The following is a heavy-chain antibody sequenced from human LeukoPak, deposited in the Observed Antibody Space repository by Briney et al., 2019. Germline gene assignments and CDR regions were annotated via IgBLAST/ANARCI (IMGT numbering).Heavy chain of an antibody. CDR1: GFTFSSYE. V-gene: IGHV4-39*07. J-gene: IGHJ4*02. Sequence: GSLRLSCAASGFTFSSYEMNWVRQAPGKGLEWIGSIYYSGSTYYNPSLKSRVTISVDTSKNQFSLKLSSVTAADTAVYYCARVPSSQRPVGYSSGWSRIGYFDYWGQGTLVTVSS. D-gene: IGHD6-19*01. CDR2: IYYSGST. CDR3: ARVPSSQRPVGYSSGWSRIGYFDY.